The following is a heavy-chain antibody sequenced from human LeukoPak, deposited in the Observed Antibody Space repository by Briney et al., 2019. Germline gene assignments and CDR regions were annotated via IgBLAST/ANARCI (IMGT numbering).Heavy chain of an antibody. CDR2: INPNSGGT. J-gene: IGHJ4*02. CDR1: GYTFTGYF. CDR3: ARGRAGDYFDY. V-gene: IGHV1-2*02. Sequence: GASVKVSCKTSGYTFTGYFIHWVRQAPGQGLEWMGWINPNSGGTSNLQKFQGRVAMTGDTSISTAYMDLSRLRSDDTAVYYCARGRAGDYFDYWGQGTLVTVSS.